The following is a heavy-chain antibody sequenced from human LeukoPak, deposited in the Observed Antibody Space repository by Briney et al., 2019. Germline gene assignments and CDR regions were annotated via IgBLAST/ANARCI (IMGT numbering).Heavy chain of an antibody. J-gene: IGHJ4*02. D-gene: IGHD6-25*01. Sequence: PSETLSLTCTVSGGSISSYYWSWIRQPPGKGLEWIGYIYYSGSTNYNPSLKSRVTISVDRSKNQFSLKLSSVTAADTAVYYCAREVSGGEYFDYWGQGTLVTVS. V-gene: IGHV4-59*12. CDR3: AREVSGGEYFDY. CDR2: IYYSGST. CDR1: GGSISSYY.